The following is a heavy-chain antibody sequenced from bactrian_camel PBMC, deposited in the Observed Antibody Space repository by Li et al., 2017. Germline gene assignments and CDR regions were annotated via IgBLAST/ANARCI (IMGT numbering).Heavy chain of an antibody. CDR2: MDRPGNS. CDR1: GNTYSRYC. Sequence: VESGGGSVQAGGSLRLSCVISGNTYSRYCLGWFRQATGKEREGVASMDRPGNSAYADSVKGRFTISRDDVKNTLYLQMNSLKTDDTATYYCSADAGPTFEVLCGYMGQGTQVTVS. J-gene: IGHJ4*01. V-gene: IGHV3S55*01. D-gene: IGHD1*01.